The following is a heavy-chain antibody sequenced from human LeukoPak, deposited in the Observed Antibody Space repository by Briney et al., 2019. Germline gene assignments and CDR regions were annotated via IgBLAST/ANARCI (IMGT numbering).Heavy chain of an antibody. V-gene: IGHV3-23*01. D-gene: IGHD4-17*01. CDR2: IRGTGGTT. Sequence: GSLRLSCAASGFNFSDYALIWVRQAPGKGLEWISAIRGTGGTTYYADSVKGRCTISRDNSRNTVYLQMNSLRAEDTALYFCGKDPNGDYVGAFDFWGPGTMVTVSS. J-gene: IGHJ3*01. CDR3: GKDPNGDYVGAFDF. CDR1: GFNFSDYA.